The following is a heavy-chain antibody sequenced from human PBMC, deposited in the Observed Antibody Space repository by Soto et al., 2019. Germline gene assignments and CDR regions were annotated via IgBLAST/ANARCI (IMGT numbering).Heavy chain of an antibody. V-gene: IGHV1-69*13. CDR1: GGTFSAYT. D-gene: IGHD3-16*01. J-gene: IGHJ5*02. Sequence: ASVKVSCKASGGTFSAYTVSWVRQAPGQGLEWMGGISPIFGTTKYAQKFLGRVTITADDSAGTAYMELSSLRSDDTAVYYCATIGGGELNPEEQNGLAPGARGPGVPVSS. CDR3: ATIGGGELNPEEQNGLAP. CDR2: ISPIFGTT.